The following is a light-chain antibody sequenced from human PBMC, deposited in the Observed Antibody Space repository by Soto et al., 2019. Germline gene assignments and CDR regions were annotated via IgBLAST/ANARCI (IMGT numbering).Light chain of an antibody. J-gene: IGKJ1*01. CDR1: QTISSW. CDR2: KAS. V-gene: IGKV1-5*03. Sequence: DIHMTQSPSTLSGSVLDRVTITFRASQTISSWLAWYQQKPGKAPKLLIYKASTLKSGVPSRFSGSGSGTEFTLTISSLQPDDFATYYCQQYNSYPWTFGQGTKVDIK. CDR3: QQYNSYPWT.